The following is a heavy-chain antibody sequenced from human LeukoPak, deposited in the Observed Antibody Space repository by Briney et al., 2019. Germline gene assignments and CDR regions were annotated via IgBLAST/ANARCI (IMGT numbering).Heavy chain of an antibody. CDR2: IYYSGST. V-gene: IGHV4-59*08. J-gene: IGHJ3*02. Sequence: SETLSLTWTVSGVAISSYYWSWIRQPPGNGLEWIGYIYYSGSTNYNPSLKSRVTISVDTSKNQFSLKLSSVTAADTAVYYCARHDYDYNAFDIWGQGTMVTVSS. D-gene: IGHD3-3*01. CDR1: GVAISSYY. CDR3: ARHDYDYNAFDI.